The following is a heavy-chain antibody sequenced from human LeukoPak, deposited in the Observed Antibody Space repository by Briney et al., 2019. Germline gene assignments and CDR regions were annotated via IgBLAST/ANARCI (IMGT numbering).Heavy chain of an antibody. CDR3: VTGYSSGWYPPYFDY. CDR2: IYYSGST. D-gene: IGHD6-19*01. V-gene: IGHV4-39*01. CDR1: GGSIRSSSYY. J-gene: IGHJ4*02. Sequence: SETLSLTCTVSGGSIRSSSYYWGWIRQPPGKGLEWIGSIYYSGSTYYNPSLKSRVTISVDTSKNQFSLKLSSVTAADTAVYYCVTGYSSGWYPPYFDYWGQGTLVTVSS.